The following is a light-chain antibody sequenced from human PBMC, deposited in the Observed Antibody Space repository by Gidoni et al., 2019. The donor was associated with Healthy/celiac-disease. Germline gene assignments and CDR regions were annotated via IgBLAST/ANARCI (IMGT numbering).Light chain of an antibody. CDR3: QQERT. CDR2: KAS. Sequence: DIQMTQSPSTLSASVGDRVTITCRARQSISSWLAWCQQKPGKAPKLLIYKASSLESGVPSRFSGSGSGTEFTLTISSLQPDDFATYYCQQERTFGQGTKLEIK. CDR1: QSISSW. V-gene: IGKV1-5*03. J-gene: IGKJ2*01.